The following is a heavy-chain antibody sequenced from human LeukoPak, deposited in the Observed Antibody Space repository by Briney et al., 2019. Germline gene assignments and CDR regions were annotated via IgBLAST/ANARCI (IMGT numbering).Heavy chain of an antibody. V-gene: IGHV3-30*02. D-gene: IGHD3-22*01. Sequence: VQPGGSLRLSCAASGFTFSSYGMHWVRQAPGKGLEWVAFIRYDGSNKYYADSVEGRFTISRDNSKNTLYLQMNSLRAEDTAVYYCAKDISSGYYYVGYYFDYWGQGTLVTVSS. CDR1: GFTFSSYG. CDR2: IRYDGSNK. J-gene: IGHJ4*02. CDR3: AKDISSGYYYVGYYFDY.